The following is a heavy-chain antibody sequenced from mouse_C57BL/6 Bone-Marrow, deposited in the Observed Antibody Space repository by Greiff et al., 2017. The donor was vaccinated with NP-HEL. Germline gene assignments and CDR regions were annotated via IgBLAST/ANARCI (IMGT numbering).Heavy chain of an antibody. CDR1: GFTFSSYA. CDR3: AREDYETDY. CDR2: ISDGGSYT. D-gene: IGHD2-4*01. J-gene: IGHJ2*01. V-gene: IGHV5-4*01. Sequence: EVQLQESGGGLVKPGGSLKLSCAASGFTFSSYAMSWVRQTPEKRLEWVATISDGGSYTYYPDNVKGRFTISRDNAKNNLYLQMSHLKSEDTAMYYCAREDYETDYWGQGTTLTVSS.